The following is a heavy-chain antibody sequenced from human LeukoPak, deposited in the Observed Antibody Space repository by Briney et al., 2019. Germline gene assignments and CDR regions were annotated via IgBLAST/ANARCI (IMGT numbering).Heavy chain of an antibody. CDR2: ISSDGGNK. CDR3: ARDYYDSSGYADY. V-gene: IGHV3-30*04. J-gene: IGHJ4*02. CDR1: GFTFSRNV. Sequence: GGSLRLSCAASGFTFSRNVMHWVRQAPGKGLEWVGVISSDGGNKYYADSVKGRFTISRDNSQNTLYLQMNSLRAEDTAVYYCARDYYDSSGYADYWGQGTLVTVSS. D-gene: IGHD3-22*01.